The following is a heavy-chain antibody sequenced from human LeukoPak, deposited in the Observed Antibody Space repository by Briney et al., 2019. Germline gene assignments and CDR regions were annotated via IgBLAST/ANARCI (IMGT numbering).Heavy chain of an antibody. J-gene: IGHJ3*02. D-gene: IGHD6-19*01. Sequence: ASVKVSCKASGGTFSSYAISWVRQAPGQGLEWMGRIIPIFGTANYAQKFQGRVTITTDESTSTAYMELSSLRSEGTAVYYCARGYSSGWYELGDAFDIWGQGTMVTVSS. CDR3: ARGYSSGWYELGDAFDI. CDR2: IIPIFGTA. CDR1: GGTFSSYA. V-gene: IGHV1-69*05.